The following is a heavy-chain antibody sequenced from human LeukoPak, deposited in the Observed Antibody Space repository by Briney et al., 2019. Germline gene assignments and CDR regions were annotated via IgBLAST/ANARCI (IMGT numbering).Heavy chain of an antibody. CDR3: ARLHYYDSSGRRGSFDY. D-gene: IGHD3-22*01. CDR2: ISAYNGNT. J-gene: IGHJ4*02. Sequence: ASVKVSCKASGYTFTRYGISWVRQAPGQGLEWMGWISAYNGNTNYAQKLQGRVTMTTDTSTSTAYMELRSLRSDDTAVYYCARLHYYDSSGRRGSFDYWGQGTLVTVSS. CDR1: GYTFTRYG. V-gene: IGHV1-18*01.